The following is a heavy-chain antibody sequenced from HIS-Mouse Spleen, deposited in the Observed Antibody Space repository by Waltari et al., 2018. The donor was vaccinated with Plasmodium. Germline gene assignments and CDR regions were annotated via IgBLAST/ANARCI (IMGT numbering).Heavy chain of an antibody. J-gene: IGHJ2*01. D-gene: IGHD3-10*01. V-gene: IGHV4-34*01. CDR1: GGSFSGYY. CDR3: ARGRVLGTSSGYFDL. Sequence: QVQLQQWGAGLLKPSETLSLTCAVYGGSFSGYYWSWIRQPPGKGLEWIGEINLSGSTNYNPSLKSRVTISVDTSKNQFSLKLSSVTAADTAVYYCARGRVLGTSSGYFDLWGRGTLVTVSS. CDR2: INLSGST.